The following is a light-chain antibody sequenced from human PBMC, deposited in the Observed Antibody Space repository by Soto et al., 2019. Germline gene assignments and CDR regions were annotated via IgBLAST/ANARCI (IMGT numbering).Light chain of an antibody. CDR1: SSNIGAIYD. J-gene: IGLJ1*01. Sequence: SALTQPPSVSGAPGQRVTISCTGSSSNIGAIYDVHWYQHLPGTAPKLLIYGNTNRPSGVPDRFSGSKSGASASLAITGLQAEDEADYYCQSYDNSLSGYVFGTGTKLTVL. CDR2: GNT. V-gene: IGLV1-40*01. CDR3: QSYDNSLSGYV.